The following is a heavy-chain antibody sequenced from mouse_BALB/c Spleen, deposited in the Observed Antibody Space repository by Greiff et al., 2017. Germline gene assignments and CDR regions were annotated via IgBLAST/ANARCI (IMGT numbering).Heavy chain of an antibody. Sequence: DVQLQESGAELVKPGASVKLSCTASGFNIKDTYMHWVKQRPEQGLEWIGRIDPANGNTKYDPKFQGKATITADTSSNTAYLQLSSLTSEDTAVYYCARGTATDYWGQGTTLTVSS. V-gene: IGHV14-3*02. CDR1: GFNIKDTY. J-gene: IGHJ2*01. D-gene: IGHD1-2*01. CDR2: IDPANGNT. CDR3: ARGTATDY.